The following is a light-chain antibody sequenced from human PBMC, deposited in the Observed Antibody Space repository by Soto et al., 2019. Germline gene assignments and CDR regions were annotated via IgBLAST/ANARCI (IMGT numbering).Light chain of an antibody. CDR3: QQYNSLVT. CDR2: KAS. J-gene: IGKJ3*01. CDR1: QSIGSW. V-gene: IGKV1-5*03. Sequence: DIPMTQSPSTLSASVGDRVTITCRASQSIGSWLAWYQQKPGTAPKLLIYKASSLESGVPSRFSGSGSGTEFTLTISSLQPDDFATYYCQQYNSLVTFGPGTKVDIK.